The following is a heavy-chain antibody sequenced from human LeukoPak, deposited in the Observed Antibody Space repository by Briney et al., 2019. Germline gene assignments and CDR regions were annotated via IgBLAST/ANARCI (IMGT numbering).Heavy chain of an antibody. CDR2: IIPILGIA. D-gene: IGHD5-18*01. Sequence: GASVKVSCKASGYTFTGYYMHWVRQAPGQGLEWMGRIIPILGIANYAQKFQGRVTITADKSTSTAYMELSSLRSEDTAVYYCARDYVDTAMVPDWGQGTLVTVSS. CDR1: GYTFTGYY. CDR3: ARDYVDTAMVPD. V-gene: IGHV1-69*04. J-gene: IGHJ4*02.